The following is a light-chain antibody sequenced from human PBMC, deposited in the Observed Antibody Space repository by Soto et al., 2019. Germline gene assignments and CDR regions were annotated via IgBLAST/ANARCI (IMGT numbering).Light chain of an antibody. CDR2: DAS. Sequence: DIQMTQSPSSVSASVGDRVTITCRASQGISSWLAWYQKKPGKAPKLLIYDASTLQSGVPSRFSGSGSGTEFTLTISNLQPEDFANYYCQQLNNYPLTFGGGTQIEMK. V-gene: IGKV1-12*01. CDR3: QQLNNYPLT. J-gene: IGKJ4*01. CDR1: QGISSW.